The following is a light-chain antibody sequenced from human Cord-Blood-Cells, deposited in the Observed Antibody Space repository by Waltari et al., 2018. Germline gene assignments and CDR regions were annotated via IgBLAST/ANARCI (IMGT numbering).Light chain of an antibody. V-gene: IGKV1-5*01. Sequence: DIQMTQSPSTLSASVGDRVTITCRASQSISSWLAWYQQKPGKAPKLLIYDASSLESGVPSRFSGSGSGTEFTLTSSSLQPDDFATDYCQQYNSYIFTFGPGTKVDIK. CDR3: QQYNSYIFT. J-gene: IGKJ3*01. CDR1: QSISSW. CDR2: DAS.